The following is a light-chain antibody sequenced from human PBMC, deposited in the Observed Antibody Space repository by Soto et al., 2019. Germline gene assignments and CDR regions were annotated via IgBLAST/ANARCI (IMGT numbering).Light chain of an antibody. J-gene: IGLJ1*01. CDR2: GNN. Sequence: QSVLTQPPSVSGAPGQRVTISCTGSSSNIGAGFDVHWYQQLPGTAPKLLIYGNNNRPSGVPDRFSGSKSDTSASLAITGLQAEDEADYYCQSSDSTLSNGWGVFGTGTKVTVL. V-gene: IGLV1-40*01. CDR3: QSSDSTLSNGWGV. CDR1: SSNIGAGFD.